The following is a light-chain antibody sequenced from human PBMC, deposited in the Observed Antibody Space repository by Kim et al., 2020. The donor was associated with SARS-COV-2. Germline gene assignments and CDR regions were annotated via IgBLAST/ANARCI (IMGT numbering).Light chain of an antibody. V-gene: IGKV1-5*03. Sequence: DIQMTQSPSTLSASAGDRVTITCRASQSISGWLAWHQQKPGRAPRVLIYEASRLESGVSSRFTGSGSGTEFTLTISSLQPDDFATYYCQQYDTYSWTFGPGTKVDIK. J-gene: IGKJ1*01. CDR3: QQYDTYSWT. CDR2: EAS. CDR1: QSISGW.